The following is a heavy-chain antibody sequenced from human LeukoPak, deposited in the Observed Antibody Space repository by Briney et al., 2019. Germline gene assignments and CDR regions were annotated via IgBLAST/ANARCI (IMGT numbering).Heavy chain of an antibody. Sequence: ASVKVSCKASGGTFSSYAISWVRQAPGQGLEWMGRIIPILGIANYAQKFQGRVTITADKSTSTAYMELSSLRSEDTAVYYCARGGCSGGSCYSLAPDYFDYWGQGTLVTVS. CDR1: GGTFSSYA. J-gene: IGHJ4*02. D-gene: IGHD2-15*01. V-gene: IGHV1-69*04. CDR3: ARGGCSGGSCYSLAPDYFDY. CDR2: IIPILGIA.